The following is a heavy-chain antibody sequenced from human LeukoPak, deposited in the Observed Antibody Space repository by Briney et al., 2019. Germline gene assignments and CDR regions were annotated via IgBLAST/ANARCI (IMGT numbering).Heavy chain of an antibody. CDR1: GYSFTSYW. CDR3: ARHIFTDILTGHDAFDI. V-gene: IGHV5-51*01. D-gene: IGHD3-9*01. J-gene: IGHJ3*02. CDR2: IYPGDSDT. Sequence: GESLKISCKCSGYSFTSYWIGWVRQMPGKGLEWMGIIYPGDSDTRYSPSFQGQVTVSADKSISTAYLQWSSLKASDTAMYYCARHIFTDILTGHDAFDIWGQGTMVTVSS.